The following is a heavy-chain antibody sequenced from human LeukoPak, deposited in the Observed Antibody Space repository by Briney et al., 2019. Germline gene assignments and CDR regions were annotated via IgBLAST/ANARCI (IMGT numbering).Heavy chain of an antibody. V-gene: IGHV3-11*03. CDR2: ISVSGSYT. CDR1: GSTFSDYY. D-gene: IGHD1-26*01. J-gene: IGHJ6*02. CDR3: ARCGTPNNYYGYGVDV. Sequence: GGSLRLSCVASGSTFSDYYMSWIRQAPGQGLEWISYISVSGSYTNYADSVKGRFTISRDNAKNSLYLQMISLRAEDTAVYYCARCGTPNNYYGYGVDVWGQGTTVIVSS.